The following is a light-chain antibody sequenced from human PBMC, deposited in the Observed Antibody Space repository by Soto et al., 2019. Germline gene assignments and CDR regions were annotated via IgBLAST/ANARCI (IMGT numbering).Light chain of an antibody. CDR2: KAS. CDR1: QSISSW. V-gene: IGKV1-5*03. CDR3: QQYNSFIWT. Sequence: DREMTKSPSTLSASVGDRVTIICRASQSISSWLAWYQQKGGKAPKLLISKASNLDSGVPSRFSGSGSGTEFNLTISSLQPEDFATYYCQQYNSFIWTFGQGTKVDIK. J-gene: IGKJ1*01.